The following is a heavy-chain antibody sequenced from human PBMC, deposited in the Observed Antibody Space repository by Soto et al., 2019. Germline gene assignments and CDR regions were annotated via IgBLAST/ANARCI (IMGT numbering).Heavy chain of an antibody. D-gene: IGHD3-22*01. CDR1: SGCISSSS. J-gene: IGHJ6*02. CDR3: ARDRDYYDSSGYTPYYGMDV. Sequence: SETLSQTCTVSSGCISSSSWSWIREPAGEALDWIGYIYYSGSTNYNPSLKSRVTISVDTSKNQFSLKLSSVTAADTAVYYCARDRDYYDSSGYTPYYGMDVWGQGNTVTGSS. V-gene: IGHV4-59*01. CDR2: IYYSGST.